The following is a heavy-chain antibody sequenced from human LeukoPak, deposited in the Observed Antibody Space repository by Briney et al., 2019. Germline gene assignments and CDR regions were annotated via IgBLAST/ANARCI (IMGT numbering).Heavy chain of an antibody. Sequence: GESLKISCKGSGFSFSSYWIGWVRHMPGKGLEWVGIIYPGDSDTRYSPSFQGQVTISADKSISTAYLQWSGLRASDTAMYYCATHSSGYYLDAFDIWGQGTMVTVSS. D-gene: IGHD3-22*01. CDR3: ATHSSGYYLDAFDI. CDR1: GFSFSSYW. J-gene: IGHJ3*02. V-gene: IGHV5-51*01. CDR2: IYPGDSDT.